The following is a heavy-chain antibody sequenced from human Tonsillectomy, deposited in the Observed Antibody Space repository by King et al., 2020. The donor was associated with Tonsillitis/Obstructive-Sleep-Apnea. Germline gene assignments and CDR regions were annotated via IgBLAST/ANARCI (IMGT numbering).Heavy chain of an antibody. V-gene: IGHV4-4*02. D-gene: IGHD4-17*01. CDR2: IYHSGST. Sequence: VQLQESGPGLVKPSGTLSLTCAVSGGSISSSNWWSWVRQPPGKGLEWIGEIYHSGSTNYSPSLKSRVTISVDKSKNHFSLKLTSVTAADTAVYYCAIVRCHGDYCIKNYYYMDVWGKGTTVTVSS. CDR3: AIVRCHGDYCIKNYYYMDV. CDR1: GGSISSSNW. J-gene: IGHJ6*03.